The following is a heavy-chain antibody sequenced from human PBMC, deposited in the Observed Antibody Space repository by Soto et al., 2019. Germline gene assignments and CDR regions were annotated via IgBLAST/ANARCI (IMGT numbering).Heavy chain of an antibody. V-gene: IGHV3-48*02. J-gene: IGHJ6*02. CDR3: ARVFWAGGPGIAVAGTDGMDV. CDR1: GFTFSSYS. D-gene: IGHD6-19*01. Sequence: GGSLRLSCAASGFTFSSYSMNWVRQAPGKGLEWVSYISSSSSTIYYADSVKGRFTISRDNAKNSLYLQMNSLRDEDTAVYYCARVFWAGGPGIAVAGTDGMDVWGQGTTVTVSS. CDR2: ISSSSSTI.